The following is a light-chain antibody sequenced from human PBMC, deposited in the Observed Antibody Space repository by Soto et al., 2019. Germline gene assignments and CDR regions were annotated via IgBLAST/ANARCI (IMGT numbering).Light chain of an antibody. V-gene: IGKV3-20*01. CDR3: QHYGSSPST. CDR1: QSVSSSY. J-gene: IGKJ1*01. Sequence: EIVLTQSPGTLSLSPGERATLSCRASQSVSSSYLAWYQKTPGQAPRLLIYGASSRATGIPDRFSGSGSGTDFTLTISSLEPEDFAVYYCQHYGSSPSTFGQGTKVEIK. CDR2: GAS.